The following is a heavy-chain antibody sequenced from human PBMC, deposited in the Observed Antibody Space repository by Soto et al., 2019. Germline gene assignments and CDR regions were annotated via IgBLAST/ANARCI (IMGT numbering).Heavy chain of an antibody. CDR3: ARDMARVVVVPAATDYYYYYMDV. CDR1: GGTFSSYT. J-gene: IGHJ6*03. V-gene: IGHV1-69*04. Sequence: SVKVSCKASGGTFSSYTISWVRQAPGQGLEWMGRIIPILGIANYAQKFQGRVTITADKSTSTAYMELSSLRSEDTAVYYCARDMARVVVVPAATDYYYYYMDVWGKGTTFTVSS. D-gene: IGHD2-2*01. CDR2: IIPILGIA.